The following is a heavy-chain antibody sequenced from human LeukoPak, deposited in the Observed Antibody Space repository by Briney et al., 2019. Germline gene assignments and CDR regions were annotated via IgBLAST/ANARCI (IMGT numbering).Heavy chain of an antibody. Sequence: GESLRLSCAASGFTVSSNYMSWVRPAPGKGLEWVGFIRSKAYGGTTEYAASVKHRFTISRDDSKSIAYLQMNSLKTEDTAVYYCSGEVVGDIWGQGTMVTVSS. D-gene: IGHD2-15*01. J-gene: IGHJ3*02. V-gene: IGHV3-49*04. CDR2: IRSKAYGGTT. CDR3: SGEVVGDI. CDR1: GFTVSSNY.